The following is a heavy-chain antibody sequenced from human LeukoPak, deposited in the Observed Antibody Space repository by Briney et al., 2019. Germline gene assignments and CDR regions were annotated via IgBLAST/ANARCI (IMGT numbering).Heavy chain of an antibody. V-gene: IGHV3-30*19. J-gene: IGHJ6*03. CDR2: ISYDGSNK. CDR3: ARGHSWNSKEDYMDV. D-gene: IGHD1-7*01. Sequence: GGSLRLSCAASGFTFSSYGMHWVRQAPGKGLEWVAVISYDGSNKYYADSVKGRFTISRDNSKNTLYLQMNSLRAEDTAVYYCARGHSWNSKEDYMDVWGKGTTVTVSS. CDR1: GFTFSSYG.